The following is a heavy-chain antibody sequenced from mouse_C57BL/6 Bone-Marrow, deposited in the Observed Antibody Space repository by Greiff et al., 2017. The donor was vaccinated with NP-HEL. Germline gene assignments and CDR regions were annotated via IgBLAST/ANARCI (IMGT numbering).Heavy chain of an antibody. CDR2: INPSSGYT. Sequence: VQLQESGAELAKPGASVKLSCKASGYTFTSYWMHWVKQRPGQGLEWIGYINPSSGYTKYNQKFKDKATLTVDKSSSTAYMQLSSLTYEYSAVYYCTRGVYYYAMDYWGQGTSVTVSS. J-gene: IGHJ4*01. V-gene: IGHV1-7*01. CDR3: TRGVYYYAMDY. CDR1: GYTFTSYW.